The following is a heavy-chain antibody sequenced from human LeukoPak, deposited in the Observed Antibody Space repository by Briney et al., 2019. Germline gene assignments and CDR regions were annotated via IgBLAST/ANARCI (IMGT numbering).Heavy chain of an antibody. D-gene: IGHD6-6*01. V-gene: IGHV4-38-2*01. J-gene: IGHJ4*02. Sequence: SXXLSLTCAVSGYSISSGYDGGWMRRPPGQGLEWIGIMYHSATTYYNPSLTRRVTISVATSKHQFSLKLSSVTAADTAVYFCARLAFGSTSSVEHACFDYWGQGALVTVSS. CDR1: GYSISSGYD. CDR2: MYHSATT. CDR3: ARLAFGSTSSVEHACFDY.